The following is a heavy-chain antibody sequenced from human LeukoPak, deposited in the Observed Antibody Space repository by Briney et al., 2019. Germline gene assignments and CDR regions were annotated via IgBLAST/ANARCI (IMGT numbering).Heavy chain of an antibody. D-gene: IGHD3-16*01. J-gene: IGHJ4*02. CDR3: ARLNYDYVWGRDYFDY. V-gene: IGHV4-39*07. CDR1: GGSISSSSYY. CDR2: IYYSGST. Sequence: PSETLSLTCTVSGGSISSSSYYWGWIRQPPGKGLEWIGSIYYSGSTYYNPSLKSRVTISVDTSKNQFSLKLSSVTAADTAVYYCARLNYDYVWGRDYFDYWGQGTLVTVS.